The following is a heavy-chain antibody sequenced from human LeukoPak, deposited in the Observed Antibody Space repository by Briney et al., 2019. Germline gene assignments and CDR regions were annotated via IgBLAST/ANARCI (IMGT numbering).Heavy chain of an antibody. V-gene: IGHV4-34*01. D-gene: IGHD5-18*01. CDR1: GGSFSGYY. CDR2: INHSGST. Sequence: SETLSLTCAVYGGSFSGYYWSWIRQPPGKGLEWIGEINHSGSTNYNPSLKSRVTISVDTSKNQFSLKLNSVTAADTAVYYCARPRRIQLWSPARAYFDYWGQGTLVTVSS. CDR3: ARPRRIQLWSPARAYFDY. J-gene: IGHJ4*02.